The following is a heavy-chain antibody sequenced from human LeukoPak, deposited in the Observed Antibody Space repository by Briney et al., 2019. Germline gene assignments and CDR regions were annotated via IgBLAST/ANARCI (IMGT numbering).Heavy chain of an antibody. V-gene: IGHV4-30-2*01. D-gene: IGHD3-16*01. CDR3: ASGAAEYFQH. Sequence: SETLSLTCAVSGGSINTGGYTWSWIRQPPGKGLEWIGYIYHRGSTYSNPSLRSRVTISLDGSKNQFSLNLTSVTAADTAVYYCASGAAEYFQHWGQGTLVTVSS. CDR2: IYHRGST. CDR1: GGSINTGGYT. J-gene: IGHJ1*01.